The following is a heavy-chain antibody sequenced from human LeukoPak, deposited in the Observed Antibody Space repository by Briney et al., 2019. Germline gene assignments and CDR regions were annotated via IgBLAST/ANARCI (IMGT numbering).Heavy chain of an antibody. V-gene: IGHV3-30*02. CDR3: AKVAKYFYGPETYYFFEQ. D-gene: IGHD3-10*01. CDR1: GFTFSSYG. J-gene: IGHJ4*02. CDR2: IRYDGSNK. Sequence: GGSLRLSCAASGFTFSSYGMHWVRQAPGKGLGWVAFIRYDGSNKYYADSAKGRFTISRYNSKNTLYLQMNSLRVEDTAVYYCAKVAKYFYGPETYYFFEQWGQGTPVTASS.